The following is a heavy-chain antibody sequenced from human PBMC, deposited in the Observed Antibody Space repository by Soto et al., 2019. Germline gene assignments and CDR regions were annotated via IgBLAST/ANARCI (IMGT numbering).Heavy chain of an antibody. V-gene: IGHV4-39*01. CDR3: GKVGATLYYYGMDV. CDR1: GGSISSSSYY. J-gene: IGHJ6*02. Sequence: SETLSLTCTVSGGSISSSSYYWGWIRQPPGKGLEWIGSIYYSGSTYYNPSLKSRVTISVDTSKNQFSLKLSSVTAADTAVYYCGKVGATLYYYGMDVWGQGTTVTVYS. CDR2: IYYSGST. D-gene: IGHD1-26*01.